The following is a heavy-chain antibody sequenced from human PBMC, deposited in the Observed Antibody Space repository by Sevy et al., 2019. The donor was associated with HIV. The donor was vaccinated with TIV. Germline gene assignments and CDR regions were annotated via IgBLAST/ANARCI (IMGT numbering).Heavy chain of an antibody. CDR1: GGTFSSYA. CDR2: IIPIFGTA. CDR3: ARVARDGYNLGLFDY. V-gene: IGHV1-69*13. D-gene: IGHD5-12*01. Sequence: ASVKVSCKASGGTFSSYAISWVRQAPGQGLEWMGGIIPIFGTANYAQKIQGRVTITADESTSTAYMELSSLRSEDTAVYYCARVARDGYNLGLFDYWGQGTLVTVSS. J-gene: IGHJ4*02.